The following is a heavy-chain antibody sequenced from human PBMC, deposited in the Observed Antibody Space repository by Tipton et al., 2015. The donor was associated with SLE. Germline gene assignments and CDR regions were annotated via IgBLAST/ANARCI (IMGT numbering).Heavy chain of an antibody. CDR3: AKVLEGFWSALGY. D-gene: IGHD3-3*01. J-gene: IGHJ4*02. CDR1: GFTFSSYG. V-gene: IGHV3-30*02. CDR2: IRYDGSNK. Sequence: SLRLSCAASGFTFSSYGMHWVRQAPGKGLEWVAFIRYDGSNKYYADSVKGRFTISRDNSKNTLYQQMNSLRAEDTAVYYCAKVLEGFWSALGYWGQGTLVTVSS.